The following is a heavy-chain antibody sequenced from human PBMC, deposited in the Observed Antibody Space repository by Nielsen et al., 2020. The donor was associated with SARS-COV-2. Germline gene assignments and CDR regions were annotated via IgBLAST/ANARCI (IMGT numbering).Heavy chain of an antibody. CDR1: GGSISSGGYS. J-gene: IGHJ6*02. V-gene: IGHV4-30-2*01. D-gene: IGHD3-10*01. CDR2: IYHSGST. Sequence: SETLSLTCAVSGGSISSGGYSWSWIRQPPGKGLEWIGYIYHSGSTYYNPSLKSRATISVDRSKNQFSLKLSSVTAADTAVYYCARGVTDPDYGMDVWGQGTTVTVSS. CDR3: ARGVTDPDYGMDV.